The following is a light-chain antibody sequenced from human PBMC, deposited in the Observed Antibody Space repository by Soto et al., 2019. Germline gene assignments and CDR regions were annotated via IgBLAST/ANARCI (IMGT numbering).Light chain of an antibody. V-gene: IGKV3-15*01. CDR2: GAS. CDR1: QSVSNH. Sequence: EIVLTQSPATLSLSQGERDTLCCRAGQSVSNHLAWYQQKPGQAPRLLIHGASYRATGIPDRFSGRGSGTEFTLAISRLQPDDFATYYCQQYNSYAFGQGTKVDIK. J-gene: IGKJ1*01. CDR3: QQYNSYA.